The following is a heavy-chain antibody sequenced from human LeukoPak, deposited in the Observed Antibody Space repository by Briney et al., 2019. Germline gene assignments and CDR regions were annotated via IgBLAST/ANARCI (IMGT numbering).Heavy chain of an antibody. J-gene: IGHJ4*02. V-gene: IGHV3-11*06. CDR3: ARGDYYDSSGYFH. Sequence: GGSLRLSCAASGFTFSDYYMSWIRQAPGKGLEWVSSISSSSSYIYYADSVKGRFTTSRDNAKNSLYLQMNSLRAEDTAVYYCARGDYYDSSGYFHWGQGTLVTVSS. D-gene: IGHD3-22*01. CDR2: ISSSSSYI. CDR1: GFTFSDYY.